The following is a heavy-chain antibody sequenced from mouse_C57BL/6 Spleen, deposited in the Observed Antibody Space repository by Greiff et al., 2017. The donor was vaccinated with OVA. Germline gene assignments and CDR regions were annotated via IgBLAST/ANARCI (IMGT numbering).Heavy chain of an antibody. V-gene: IGHV1-39*01. CDR2: INPNYGTT. CDR1: GYSFTDYN. CDR3: ARQNYGSSGGFAY. J-gene: IGHJ3*01. D-gene: IGHD1-1*01. Sequence: EVKLVESGPELVKPGASVKISCKASGYSFTDYNMNWVKQSNGKSLEWIGVINPNYGTTSYNQKFKGKATLTVDQSSSTAYMQLNSLTSEDSAVYYCARQNYGSSGGFAYWGQGTLVTVSA.